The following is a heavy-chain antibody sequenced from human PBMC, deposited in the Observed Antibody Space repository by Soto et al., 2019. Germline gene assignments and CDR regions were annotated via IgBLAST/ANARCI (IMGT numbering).Heavy chain of an antibody. Sequence: PSETLSLTCAVYGGSFSGYYWSWIRQPPGKGLEWIGEINHSGSTKYNPSLKSRVTISVDTSRTHFSLNLSSVTAADTAVYYCARDKGRYDSGMDVWGQGTTVTVSS. CDR3: ARDKGRYDSGMDV. V-gene: IGHV4-34*01. CDR1: GGSFSGYY. J-gene: IGHJ6*02. CDR2: INHSGST. D-gene: IGHD3-9*01.